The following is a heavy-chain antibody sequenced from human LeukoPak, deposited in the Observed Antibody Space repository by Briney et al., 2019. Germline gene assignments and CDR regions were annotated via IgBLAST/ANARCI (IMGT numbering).Heavy chain of an antibody. J-gene: IGHJ4*02. CDR2: INHSGST. CDR3: ARGRTVFDY. Sequence: SETLSLTCAVYGGSFSGYYWSWIRQPPGKGLEWIGEINHSGSTNYNPSLKSRVTISVDTSKNQFSLKLSSVTAADTAVYYCARGRTVFDYWGRGTLVTVSS. CDR1: GGSFSGYY. V-gene: IGHV4-34*01. D-gene: IGHD4-17*01.